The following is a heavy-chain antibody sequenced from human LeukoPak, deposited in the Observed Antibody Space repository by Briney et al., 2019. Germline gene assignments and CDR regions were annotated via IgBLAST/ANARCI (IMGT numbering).Heavy chain of an antibody. V-gene: IGHV3-48*03. Sequence: GGSLRLSCAASGFTFSSYEMNWVRQAPGKGLEWVSYISSSGSTIYYADSVKGRFTISRDNAKNSLYLQMNSLRAEDTAVCYCARVLPTRAWFDPWGQGTLVTVSS. J-gene: IGHJ5*02. CDR2: ISSSGSTI. CDR1: GFTFSSYE. CDR3: ARVLPTRAWFDP.